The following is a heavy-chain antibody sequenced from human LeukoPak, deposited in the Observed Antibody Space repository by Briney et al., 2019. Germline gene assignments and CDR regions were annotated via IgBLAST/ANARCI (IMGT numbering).Heavy chain of an antibody. Sequence: SETLSLTCAVYGGSFSGYFWSWIRQPPGKGLEWIGEINHSGSTNYNPSLKSRVTISVDTSKNQFSLKLSSVTAADMAVYYCARGPLPTPNWFDPWGQGTLVTVSS. CDR2: INHSGST. J-gene: IGHJ5*02. D-gene: IGHD1-26*01. CDR3: ARGPLPTPNWFDP. CDR1: GGSFSGYF. V-gene: IGHV4-34*01.